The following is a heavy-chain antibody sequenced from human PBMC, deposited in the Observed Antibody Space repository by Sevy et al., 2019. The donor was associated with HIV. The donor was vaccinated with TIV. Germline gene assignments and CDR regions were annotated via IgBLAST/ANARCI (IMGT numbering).Heavy chain of an antibody. CDR2: INPNSDGT. J-gene: IGHJ4*02. V-gene: IGHV1-2*02. D-gene: IGHD3-22*01. CDR1: GYSFTAYY. Sequence: ASVKVSCKASGYSFTAYYIHWVRQAPGQGLEWMGWINPNSDGTNYVQKFQGRVTMTSDASINTASMELTRLRSDDTAVYYCTGDRMIFSSGPPDSWGQGTLVTVSS. CDR3: TGDRMIFSSGPPDS.